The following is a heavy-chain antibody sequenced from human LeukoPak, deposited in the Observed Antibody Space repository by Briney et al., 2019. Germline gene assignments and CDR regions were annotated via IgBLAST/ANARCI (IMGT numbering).Heavy chain of an antibody. Sequence: GGSLTLSCVGTRCTFSDYYMSWLRQAPGKGREGVSYINSSGSTMYYADSVKGRFTISRDNAKKSLYLQMNRLRAEDTAVYYCARVRTFRSGRHTNYYYYMDVWGKGTTVTVSS. CDR1: RCTFSDYY. CDR3: ARVRTFRSGRHTNYYYYMDV. V-gene: IGHV3-11*01. CDR2: INSSGSTM. D-gene: IGHD3-10*01. J-gene: IGHJ6*03.